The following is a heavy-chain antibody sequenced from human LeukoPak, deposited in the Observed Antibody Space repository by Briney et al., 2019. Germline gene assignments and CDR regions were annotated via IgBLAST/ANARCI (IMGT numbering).Heavy chain of an antibody. CDR1: GYSISSGYY. CDR3: AREGDSSGWYFSDYYMDV. D-gene: IGHD6-19*01. CDR2: IYHSGST. Sequence: SETLSLTCTVSGYSISSGYYWGCIRSPPGKGLEGIGSIYHSGSTYYNPSLKSRVTISVDTSKNQFSLKLSSVTAADTAVYYCAREGDSSGWYFSDYYMDVWGKGTTVTVSS. J-gene: IGHJ6*03. V-gene: IGHV4-38-2*02.